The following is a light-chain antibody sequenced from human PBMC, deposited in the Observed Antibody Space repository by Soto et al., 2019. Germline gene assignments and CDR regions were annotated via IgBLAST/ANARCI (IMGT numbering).Light chain of an antibody. CDR3: PSYDRSLGVYVV. CDR2: GNS. J-gene: IGLJ2*01. Sequence: QSVLTQPPSVSGAPGQRVTISCTGSSSNIGAGYDVHWYQQLPGTAPKLLIYGNSNRPSGVPDRFSGSKSGTSASLAITGVQAEDAADNSCPSYDRSLGVYVVFGGGTKLAVL. CDR1: SSNIGAGYD. V-gene: IGLV1-40*01.